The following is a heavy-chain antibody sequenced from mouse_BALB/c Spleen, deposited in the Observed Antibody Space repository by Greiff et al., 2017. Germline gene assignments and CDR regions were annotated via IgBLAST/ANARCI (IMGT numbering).Heavy chain of an antibody. J-gene: IGHJ2*01. Sequence: EVMLVESGGGLVQPGGSRKLSCAASGFTFSSFGMHWVRQAPEKGLEWVAYISSGSSTIYYADTVKGRFTISRDNPKNTLFLQMTSLRSEDTAMYYCARWYGSVDYWGQGTTLTVSS. CDR2: ISSGSSTI. CDR1: GFTFSSFG. CDR3: ARWYGSVDY. D-gene: IGHD1-1*01. V-gene: IGHV5-17*02.